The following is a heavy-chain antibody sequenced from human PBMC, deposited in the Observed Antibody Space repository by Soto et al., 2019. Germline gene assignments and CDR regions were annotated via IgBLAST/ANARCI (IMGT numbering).Heavy chain of an antibody. CDR2: ISYDGSKK. CDR3: ARAPHGMDV. V-gene: IGHV3-30-3*01. CDR1: GFMFSSYA. J-gene: IGHJ6*02. Sequence: QEQLVESGGGVVQPGRSLRLSCVASGFMFSSYAMHWVRQAPGKGLVGVAVISYDGSKKYYTDSVKGRYTISRDDSKNTLYLQMNSLRVEDTAVYYCARAPHGMDVWGQGTTVTVSS.